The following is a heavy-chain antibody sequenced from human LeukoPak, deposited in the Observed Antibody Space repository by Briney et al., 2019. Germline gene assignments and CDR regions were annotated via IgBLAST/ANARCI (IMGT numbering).Heavy chain of an antibody. V-gene: IGHV3-30*04. CDR2: IANDANGRNE. CDR1: GFNLNYYA. J-gene: IGHJ4*02. Sequence: PGGSLRLSCSAAGFNLNYYALNWVRQTPGAGLEWVALIANDANGRNEHYADSVRGRFIISRDTSKNTVSLQMNGLNVDDTAVYYCARDYDSSGYHLAGGGYWGQGTRVTVSS. CDR3: ARDYDSSGYHLAGGGY. D-gene: IGHD3-22*01.